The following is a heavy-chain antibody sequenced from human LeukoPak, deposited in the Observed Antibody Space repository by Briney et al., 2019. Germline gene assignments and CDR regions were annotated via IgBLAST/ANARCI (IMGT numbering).Heavy chain of an antibody. D-gene: IGHD3-3*01. CDR3: AVGISILGVAASFDP. CDR1: GASYNAYY. Sequence: PSETLSLTCAVYGASYNAYYWSWIRQPPGKGLEWIGDIDHRGTATYNPSLKSRLTISADASKNQFSLKLNSVTDADTAVYYCAVGISILGVAASFDPWGQGNLVIVSS. CDR2: IDHRGTA. J-gene: IGHJ5*02. V-gene: IGHV4-34*01.